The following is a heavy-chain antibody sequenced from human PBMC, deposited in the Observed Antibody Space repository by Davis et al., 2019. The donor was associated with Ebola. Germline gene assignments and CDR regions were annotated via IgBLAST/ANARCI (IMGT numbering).Heavy chain of an antibody. D-gene: IGHD6-6*01. CDR2: IYYSGST. CDR3: ARGRIAARFFYYYYGMDV. V-gene: IGHV4-31*03. Sequence: SETLSLTCTVSGGSISSGGYYWSWIRQHPGKGLEWIGYIYYSGSTYYNPSLKSRVTISVDTSKNQFSLKLSSVTAADTAVYYCARGRIAARFFYYYYGMDVWGQGTTVTVSS. CDR1: GGSISSGGYY. J-gene: IGHJ6*02.